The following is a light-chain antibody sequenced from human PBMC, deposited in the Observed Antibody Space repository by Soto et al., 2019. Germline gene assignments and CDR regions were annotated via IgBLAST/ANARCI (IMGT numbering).Light chain of an antibody. CDR3: SSYAGSSDIV. CDR2: GVT. V-gene: IGLV2-8*01. J-gene: IGLJ1*01. CDR1: SSDVGAYNF. Sequence: QSALTQPPSASGSPGQSVTISCTGTSSDVGAYNFVSWYQRHPGRAPKLIISGVTNRPSGVPDRFSGSKSGNTASLTVSGLQADDEADYYCSSYAGSSDIVFGTGTKVTVL.